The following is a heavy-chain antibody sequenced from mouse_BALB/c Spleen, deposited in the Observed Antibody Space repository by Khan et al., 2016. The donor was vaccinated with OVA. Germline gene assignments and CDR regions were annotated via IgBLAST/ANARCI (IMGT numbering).Heavy chain of an antibody. CDR1: GFTFSTYA. D-gene: IGHD2-1*01. J-gene: IGHJ3*02. CDR2: ISSDGDYT. CDR3: ARSPYGNFGY. V-gene: IGHV5-9-3*01. Sequence: EVKLEESGGGLVKPGGSLKLSCEVSGFTFSTYAMSWVRQNSEKRLEWVASISSDGDYTFYLDSVKGRFTISRDNAKNTLYLEMSSLRSDDTAMFYCARSPYGNFGYWGQGTLVTVSA.